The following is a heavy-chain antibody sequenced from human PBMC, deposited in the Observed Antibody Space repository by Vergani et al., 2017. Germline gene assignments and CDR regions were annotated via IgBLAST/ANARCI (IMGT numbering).Heavy chain of an antibody. CDR1: GYSLSTSGMR. J-gene: IGHJ4*02. V-gene: IGHV2-70*04. CDR2: IDWDDDK. CDR3: ARSSNWGSTGFDY. D-gene: IGHD7-27*01. Sequence: QVTLKESGPALVKPTQTLTLTCTFSGYSLSTSGMRVSWIRQPPGKALEWLARIDWDDDKFYSTSLRTRLTISKDTSKNQVVLTMTNMDPVDTATYYCARSSNWGSTGFDYWGQGTLVTVSS.